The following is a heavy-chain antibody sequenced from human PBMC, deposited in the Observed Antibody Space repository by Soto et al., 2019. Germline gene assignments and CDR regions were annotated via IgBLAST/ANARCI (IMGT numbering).Heavy chain of an antibody. CDR3: ARYCSSTSCLQLGDYYYGMDV. D-gene: IGHD2-2*01. V-gene: IGHV1-3*01. CDR2: INAGNGNT. J-gene: IGHJ6*02. Sequence: ASVKVSCKASGYTFTSYAMHWVRQAPVQRLEWMGWINAGNGNTKYSQKFQGRVTITRDTSASTAYMELSSLRSEDTAVYYCARYCSSTSCLQLGDYYYGMDVWGQGTTVTVSS. CDR1: GYTFTSYA.